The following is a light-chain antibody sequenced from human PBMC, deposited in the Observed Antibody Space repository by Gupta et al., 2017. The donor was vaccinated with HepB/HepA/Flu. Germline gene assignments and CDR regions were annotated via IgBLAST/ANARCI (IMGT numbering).Light chain of an antibody. CDR3: AAWDDSLNGYV. CDR2: SNN. V-gene: IGLV1-44*01. J-gene: IGLJ1*01. CDR1: SSNIGSNT. Sequence: QSVLTQPPSASGTPGQRVTISCSGSSSNIGSNTVNWYQQLPGPAPKLLIYSNNQRPSGFPDRFSGSKSGTSASLAISGLQSEDEADYYCAAWDDSLNGYVFGTGTKVTVL.